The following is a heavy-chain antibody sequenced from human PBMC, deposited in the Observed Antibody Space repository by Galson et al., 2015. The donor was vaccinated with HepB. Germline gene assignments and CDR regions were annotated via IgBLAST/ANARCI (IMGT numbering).Heavy chain of an antibody. CDR1: GYDFNKYG. CDR2: VSGYDGSA. D-gene: IGHD1-7*01. J-gene: IGHJ6*04. CDR3: ARDSRLELQLNNYYSYGMDV. V-gene: IGHV1-18*01. Sequence: SVKVSCKASGYDFNKYGLSWVRQAPGQGLEWMGWVSGYDGSANYSPKFQGRVTMTTQTSTGTAYMEMRSLRSDDTAVYYCARDSRLELQLNNYYSYGMDVWGKGPAVRVST.